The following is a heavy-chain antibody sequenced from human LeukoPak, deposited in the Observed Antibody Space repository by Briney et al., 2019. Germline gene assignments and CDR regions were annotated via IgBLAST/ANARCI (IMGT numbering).Heavy chain of an antibody. CDR1: GFTSSSYS. D-gene: IGHD2-21*02. V-gene: IGHV3-21*01. Sequence: GGSLRLSCAASGFTSSSYSMNWVRQAPGKGLEWVSSISSTGSYIYYADSVKGRFTISRDNAENSLYLQMNSLRAEDTAVYYCARLTVLTATPFDYWGQGTLVTVSS. CDR3: ARLTVLTATPFDY. J-gene: IGHJ4*02. CDR2: ISSTGSYI.